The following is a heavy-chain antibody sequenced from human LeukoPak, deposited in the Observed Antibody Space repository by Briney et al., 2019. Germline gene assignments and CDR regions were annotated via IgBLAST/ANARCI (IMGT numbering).Heavy chain of an antibody. D-gene: IGHD3-16*01. CDR2: IYHSGST. J-gene: IGHJ3*02. CDR3: ARGYDGTHPGAFDI. Sequence: SETLSLTCTVSGGSIRSYYWSWVRQSPEKRLEWIGFIYHSGSTSYNPSLKSRVTMSIDTSKSQFSLRLTSVTAADTAVYYRARGYDGTHPGAFDIWGQGTMVSASS. V-gene: IGHV4-59*08. CDR1: GGSIRSYY.